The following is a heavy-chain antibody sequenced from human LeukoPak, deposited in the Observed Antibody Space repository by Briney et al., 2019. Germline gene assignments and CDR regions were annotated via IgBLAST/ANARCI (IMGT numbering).Heavy chain of an antibody. Sequence: SETLSLTCTVSGGSISSYYWSWIRLPPGKGLEWIGYIYYSGGTNYNPSLKSRVTISVDTSKNQFSLKVSSVTAAGTAVYYCARGPLRNAFDIWGQGTMVTVSS. CDR3: ARGPLRNAFDI. CDR2: IYYSGGT. CDR1: GGSISSYY. J-gene: IGHJ3*02. V-gene: IGHV4-59*01.